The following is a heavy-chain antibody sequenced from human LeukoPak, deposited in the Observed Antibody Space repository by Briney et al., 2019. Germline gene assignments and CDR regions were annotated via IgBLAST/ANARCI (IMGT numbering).Heavy chain of an antibody. D-gene: IGHD3-22*01. Sequence: PGGSPRLSCAASGFTFDDYGMSWVRQAPGKGLEWVSGINWNGGSTGYADSVKGRFTISRDSAKNSLYLQMNSLRAEDTALYHCARDGSNYYDSSGGDAFDIWGQGTMVTVSS. CDR3: ARDGSNYYDSSGGDAFDI. CDR2: INWNGGST. CDR1: GFTFDDYG. V-gene: IGHV3-20*01. J-gene: IGHJ3*02.